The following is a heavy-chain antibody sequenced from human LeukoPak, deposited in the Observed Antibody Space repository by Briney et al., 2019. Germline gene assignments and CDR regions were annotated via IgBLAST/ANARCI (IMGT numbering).Heavy chain of an antibody. CDR2: IYYSGST. J-gene: IGHJ4*02. D-gene: IGHD6-13*01. Sequence: PSETLSLTCTVSGGSISSRSDYWGWIRQPPGKGPGWIGSIYYSGSTYYNPSLKSRVSISVDTSKNQFSLKLSSVTAADTAVYYCARLGDSSSWYRYWGQGTLVTVSS. CDR3: ARLGDSSSWYRY. CDR1: GGSISSRSDY. V-gene: IGHV4-39*01.